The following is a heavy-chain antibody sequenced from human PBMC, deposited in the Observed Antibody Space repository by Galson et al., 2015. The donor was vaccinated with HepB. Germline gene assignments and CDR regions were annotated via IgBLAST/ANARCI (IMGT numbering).Heavy chain of an antibody. V-gene: IGHV3-23*01. CDR1: GFTFSSYA. CDR2: ISGRGVTT. J-gene: IGHJ4*02. D-gene: IGHD6-19*01. CDR3: AMLGGVAVAVDY. Sequence: SLRLSCAASGFTFSSYAMSWVRQAPGKGLEWVSAISGRGVTTHYADSVKGRFTISRDNPKDTLYLQMNSLRAEDTAVYYCAMLGGVAVAVDYWGQGTLVTVSA.